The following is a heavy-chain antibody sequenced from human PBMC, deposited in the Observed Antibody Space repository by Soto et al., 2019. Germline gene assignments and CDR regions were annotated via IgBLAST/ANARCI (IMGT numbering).Heavy chain of an antibody. J-gene: IGHJ5*02. CDR1: GFTFSNAW. D-gene: IGHD1-26*01. V-gene: IGHV3-15*01. CDR2: IKSKTDGGTT. Sequence: GSLRLSCAASGFTFSNAWMSWVRQAPGKGLEWVGRIKSKTDGGTTDYAAPVKGRFTISRDDSKNTLYLQMNSLRAEDTAVYYCAKDRSVGQVGAPGWFDPWGQGTLVTVSS. CDR3: AKDRSVGQVGAPGWFDP.